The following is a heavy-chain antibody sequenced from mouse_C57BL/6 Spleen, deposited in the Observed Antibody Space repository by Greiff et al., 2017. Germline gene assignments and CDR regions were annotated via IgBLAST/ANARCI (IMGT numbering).Heavy chain of an antibody. CDR3: ARTLRLLYFDY. D-gene: IGHD3-2*02. Sequence: VQLQQSGPELVKPGASVKISCKASGYAFSSSWMNWVKQRPGKGLEWIGRIYPGDGDTNYNGKFKGKATLTADKSSSTAYMQLSSLTCEDSAVYFWARTLRLLYFDYWGQGTTLTVSS. V-gene: IGHV1-82*01. CDR2: IYPGDGDT. J-gene: IGHJ2*01. CDR1: GYAFSSSW.